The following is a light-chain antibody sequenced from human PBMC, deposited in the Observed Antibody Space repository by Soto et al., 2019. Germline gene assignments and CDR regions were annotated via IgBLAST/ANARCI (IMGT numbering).Light chain of an antibody. V-gene: IGKV2-28*01. J-gene: IGKJ4*01. Sequence: ESVMTQSPLSLSVTPGEPASISCRSSQSLLHSNGYNYLDWYLQKPRQSPQLLIYLGSFRAAGVPDRFSGSGSGTDFTLKISRVGAADVGVYYCMQALQTPSFGGGTKVEMK. CDR1: QSLLHSNGYNY. CDR2: LGS. CDR3: MQALQTPS.